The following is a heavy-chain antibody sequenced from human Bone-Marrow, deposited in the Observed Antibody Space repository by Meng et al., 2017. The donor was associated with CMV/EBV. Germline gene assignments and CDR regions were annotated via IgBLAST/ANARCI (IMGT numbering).Heavy chain of an antibody. V-gene: IGHV4-59*01. Sequence: SETLSLTCTVSGGSISSYYWSWIRQPPGKGLEWIGYIYYSGSTNYNPSLKSRVTISVDTSKNQFSLKLNSVTAADTAVYYCARGCSRPRCYTAFAYWGHGTLVTFSS. CDR3: ARGCSRPRCYTAFAY. J-gene: IGHJ4*01. D-gene: IGHD2-2*02. CDR1: GGSISSYY. CDR2: IYYSGST.